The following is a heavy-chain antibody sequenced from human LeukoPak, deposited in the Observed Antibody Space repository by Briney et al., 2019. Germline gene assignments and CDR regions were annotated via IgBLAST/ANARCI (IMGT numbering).Heavy chain of an antibody. CDR2: IYYSGST. V-gene: IGHV4-31*03. D-gene: IGHD2-2*01. CDR3: ARLGSTSKSYYYGMDV. CDR1: GGSISSGGYY. Sequence: SQTLFLTCTVSGGSISSGGYYWSWIRQHPGKGLEWIGYIYYSGSTYYNPSLKSRVTISVDTSKNQFSLKLSSVTAAATAVYYCARLGSTSKSYYYGMDVWGQGTTVTVSS. J-gene: IGHJ6*02.